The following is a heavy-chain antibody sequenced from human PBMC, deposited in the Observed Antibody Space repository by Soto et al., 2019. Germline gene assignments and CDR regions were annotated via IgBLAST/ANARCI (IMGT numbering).Heavy chain of an antibody. CDR3: AKDLLAAAGSYYYDVYGMDV. Sequence: GGSLRLSCAASGFTFSSSGMHWVRQAPGKGLEWVAVISYVGSIKYYADSVKGRFTNSKDNTKTTLYLQMNSLKAKDTDVYYCAKDLLAAAGSYYYDVYGMDVWGQGTTVTVSS. CDR2: ISYVGSIK. D-gene: IGHD6-13*01. V-gene: IGHV3-30*18. J-gene: IGHJ6*02. CDR1: GFTFSSSG.